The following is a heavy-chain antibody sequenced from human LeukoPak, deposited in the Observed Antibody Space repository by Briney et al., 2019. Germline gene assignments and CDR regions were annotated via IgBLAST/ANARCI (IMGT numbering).Heavy chain of an antibody. CDR3: ARERLSRITIFGVVTYNWFDP. CDR1: GFICRSYA. CDR2: LSAGGGGA. V-gene: IGHV3-23*01. D-gene: IGHD3-3*01. J-gene: IGHJ5*02. Sequence: TGGSLRLSCAASGFICRSYAMSWVRQAPGKGLEWVSSLSAGGGGAYYADSVRGRFTISRDDSKNTLYLQMNSLRVEDTAVYYCARERLSRITIFGVVTYNWFDPWGQGTLVTVSS.